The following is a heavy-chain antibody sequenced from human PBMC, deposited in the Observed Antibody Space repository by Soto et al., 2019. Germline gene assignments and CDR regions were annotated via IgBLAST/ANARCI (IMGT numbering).Heavy chain of an antibody. D-gene: IGHD5-18*01. J-gene: IGHJ6*02. CDR3: ARGPGYSYDYSVYSYYYGMDV. V-gene: IGHV4-34*01. CDR1: GGSFSGIY. CDR2: INHSGST. Sequence: PSETLSLTCVVYGGSFSGIYWSWIRQPPGKGLEWIGEINHSGSTNYSPSLESRVTISLDTSNNQFSLKLSSVTAADTAVYYCARGPGYSYDYSVYSYYYGMDVWGQGTTVTVSS.